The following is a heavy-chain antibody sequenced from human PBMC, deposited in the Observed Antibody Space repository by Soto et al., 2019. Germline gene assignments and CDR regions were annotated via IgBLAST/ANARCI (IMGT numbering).Heavy chain of an antibody. J-gene: IGHJ6*02. D-gene: IGHD1-1*01. Sequence: GGSLRLSCVASGFTFGTYAIHWVRLAPGKGLQWVALISYEGSNTYYADSVKGRFTVSRDNSKNTLYLQMNSLRPEDTGVYYCARITPGNNLYYFYGLDVWGHGTSVTVSS. CDR3: ARITPGNNLYYFYGLDV. V-gene: IGHV3-30-3*01. CDR2: ISYEGSNT. CDR1: GFTFGTYA.